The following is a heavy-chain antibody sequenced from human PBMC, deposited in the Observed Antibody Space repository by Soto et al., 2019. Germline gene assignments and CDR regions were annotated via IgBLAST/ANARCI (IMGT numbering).Heavy chain of an antibody. CDR2: INPSGGST. V-gene: IGHV1-46*01. CDR1: GYTFTSYY. Sequence: ASVKVSCKAPGYTFTSYYMHWVRQAPGQGLEWMGIINPSGGSTSYAQKFQGRVTMTRDTSTSTVYMELSSLRSEDTAVYYCAKSAAGTTGGGGMDVWGQGTTVTVS. J-gene: IGHJ6*02. CDR3: AKSAAGTTGGGGMDV. D-gene: IGHD6-13*01.